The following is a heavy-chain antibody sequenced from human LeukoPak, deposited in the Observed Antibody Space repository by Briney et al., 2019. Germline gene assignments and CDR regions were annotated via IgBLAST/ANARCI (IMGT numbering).Heavy chain of an antibody. CDR1: GYTFTSYD. J-gene: IGHJ6*03. V-gene: IGHV1-8*01. Sequence: GASVKVSCKASGYTFTSYDINWVRQATGQGLEWMGWMNPNSGNTGYAQKFQGRVTMTRNTSISTAYMELSSLRSEDTAVYYCARTYSSSWLNYYYCMDVWGKGTTVTVSS. D-gene: IGHD6-13*01. CDR2: MNPNSGNT. CDR3: ARTYSSSWLNYYYCMDV.